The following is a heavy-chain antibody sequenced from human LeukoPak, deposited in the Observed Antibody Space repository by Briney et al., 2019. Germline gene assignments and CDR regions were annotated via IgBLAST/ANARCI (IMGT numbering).Heavy chain of an antibody. CDR1: GGSISSGGYS. CDR2: IYHSGST. V-gene: IGHV4-30-2*01. J-gene: IGHJ4*02. D-gene: IGHD2-15*01. CDR3: ARVRCSGGSCFYFDH. Sequence: PSQTLSLTCAVSGGSISSGGYSWSWIRQPPGKGLEWIGYIYHSGSTYYNPSLKSRVTISVDRSKNQFSLKLSSVTAADTAVYYCARVRCSGGSCFYFDHWGQGTLVTVSS.